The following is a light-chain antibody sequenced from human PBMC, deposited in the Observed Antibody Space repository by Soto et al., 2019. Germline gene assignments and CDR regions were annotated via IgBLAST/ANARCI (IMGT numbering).Light chain of an antibody. J-gene: IGKJ3*01. CDR3: RPDV. Sequence: EIVMTQSPASLSASPGERVTLSCRASQNIRSSLAWYQQRPGQAPRLLIYDASTRATGIPPRFSGGGSSTGFPHTIWVLHPGIPAKPLFRPDVIGP. V-gene: IGKV3-15*01. CDR2: DAS. CDR1: QNIRSS.